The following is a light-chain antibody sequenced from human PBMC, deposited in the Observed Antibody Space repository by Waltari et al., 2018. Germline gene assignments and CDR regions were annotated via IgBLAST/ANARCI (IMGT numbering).Light chain of an antibody. CDR2: VNSDGSH. CDR3: QTWGMNIQV. Sequence: QLVLTQSPSASASLGASVKLTCTLTGQYSAYAIAWHQQQPEKGPRYFMNVNSDGSHDKADGIPERFSGSSAGAERYLIISRLQSDDEADYFCQTWGMNIQVFGGGTRLTVL. J-gene: IGLJ3*02. CDR1: GQYSAYA. V-gene: IGLV4-69*01.